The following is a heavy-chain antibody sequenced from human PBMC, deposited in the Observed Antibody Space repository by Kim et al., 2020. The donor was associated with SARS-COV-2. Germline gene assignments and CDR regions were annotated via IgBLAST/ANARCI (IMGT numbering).Heavy chain of an antibody. CDR2: IYYGGST. J-gene: IGHJ4*02. D-gene: IGHD4-17*01. V-gene: IGHV4-39*01. Sequence: SETLSLTCTVSGGSISSSSYYWGWVRQPPGKGLEWIGSIYYGGSTYYNPSLKRRVTISVDTSKNQFSLRLSSVTAADTAVYYCARHTVVAFLDGWGQGTLVSVSS. CDR3: ARHTVVAFLDG. CDR1: GGSISSSSYY.